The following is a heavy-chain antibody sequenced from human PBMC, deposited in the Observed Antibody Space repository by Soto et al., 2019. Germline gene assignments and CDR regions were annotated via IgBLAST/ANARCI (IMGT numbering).Heavy chain of an antibody. D-gene: IGHD3-3*01. Sequence: ASVKVSCKASGYTFTGYYMHWVRQAPGQGLEWMGWINPNSGGTNYAQKFQGRVTMTRDTSISTAYMELSRLRSDDTAVYYCARDPSITIFGVATEAPDYYYYGMDVWGQGTTVTVSS. CDR1: GYTFTGYY. CDR2: INPNSGGT. J-gene: IGHJ6*02. CDR3: ARDPSITIFGVATEAPDYYYYGMDV. V-gene: IGHV1-2*02.